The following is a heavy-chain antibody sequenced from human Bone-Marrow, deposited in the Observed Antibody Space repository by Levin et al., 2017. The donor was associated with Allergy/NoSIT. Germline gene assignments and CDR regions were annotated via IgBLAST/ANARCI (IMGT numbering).Heavy chain of an antibody. CDR3: ARDKTTRSVVGPGGLYY. Sequence: GESLKISCKASGYTFTSYGISWVRQAPGQGLEWMGWISAYNGNTNYAQKLQGRVTMTTDTSTSTAYMELRSLRSDDTAVYYCARDKTTRSVVGPGGLYYWGQGTLVTVSS. D-gene: IGHD2-15*01. CDR2: ISAYNGNT. J-gene: IGHJ4*02. CDR1: GYTFTSYG. V-gene: IGHV1-18*01.